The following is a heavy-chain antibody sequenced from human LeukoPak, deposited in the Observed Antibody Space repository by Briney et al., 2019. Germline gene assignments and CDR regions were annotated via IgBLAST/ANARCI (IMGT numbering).Heavy chain of an antibody. CDR1: GFTFSSYS. CDR3: ARVDTMIVVDLDAFDI. CDR2: ISSSSSTI. Sequence: GGSLRLSCAASGFTFSSYSMNWVRQAPGKGLEWVSYISSSSSTIYYADSVKGRFTISRDNAKNSLYLQMNSLRAEDTAVYYRARVDTMIVVDLDAFDIWGQGTMVTVSS. V-gene: IGHV3-48*01. D-gene: IGHD3-22*01. J-gene: IGHJ3*02.